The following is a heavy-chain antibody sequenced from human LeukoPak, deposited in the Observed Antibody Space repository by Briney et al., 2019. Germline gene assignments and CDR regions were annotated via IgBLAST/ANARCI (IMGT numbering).Heavy chain of an antibody. D-gene: IGHD5-18*01. Sequence: SETLSLTCTVSGGSISSYYWSWIRQPPGKGLEWIGYIYYSGSTNYNPSLKSRVTISVDTSKNQFSLKLSSVTAADTAVYYCARTTEGGYSYGYFYYYYMDVWGKGTTVTISS. CDR3: ARTTEGGYSYGYFYYYYMDV. CDR1: GGSISSYY. V-gene: IGHV4-59*01. J-gene: IGHJ6*03. CDR2: IYYSGST.